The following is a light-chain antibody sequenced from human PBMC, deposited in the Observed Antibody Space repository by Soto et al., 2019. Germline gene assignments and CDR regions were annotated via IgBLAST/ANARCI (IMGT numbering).Light chain of an antibody. V-gene: IGKV3-11*01. CDR2: DAS. CDR1: QSVSSY. CDR3: QQRSNWPPLT. J-gene: IGKJ4*01. Sequence: EIVLTQSPATLSLSPGERATLSCRASQSVSSYLAWYQQKPGQAPRLLTYDASNRATGIPARFSGSGSATDFSLTISSLEPDDFAVYYCQQRSNWPPLTFGGETKVQIK.